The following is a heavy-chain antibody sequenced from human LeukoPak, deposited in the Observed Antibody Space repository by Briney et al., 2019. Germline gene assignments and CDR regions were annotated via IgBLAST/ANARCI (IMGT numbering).Heavy chain of an antibody. Sequence: SETLSLTCTVSGGSISSYCWSWIRQPPGKGLEWIGYIYYSGSTNYNPSLKSRVTISVDTSKNQFSLKLSSVTAADTAVYYCARDGSVPGQNYYYYYGMDVWGQGTTVTVSS. D-gene: IGHD3-10*01. V-gene: IGHV4-59*01. CDR2: IYYSGST. CDR1: GGSISSYC. J-gene: IGHJ6*02. CDR3: ARDGSVPGQNYYYYYGMDV.